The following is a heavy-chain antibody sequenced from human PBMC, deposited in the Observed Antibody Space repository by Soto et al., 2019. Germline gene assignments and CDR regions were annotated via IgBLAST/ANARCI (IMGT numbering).Heavy chain of an antibody. CDR3: ARGLITGSHYSGGWYYFDS. J-gene: IGHJ4*02. D-gene: IGHD6-19*01. Sequence: SETLSLTCAVYGESFSGHIWTWIRQTPGKGLQWIGQINHSGSASYNPSLKSRVTISVHTSNSQFSLELSSVTAADTAVYYCARGLITGSHYSGGWYYFDSWGRGTQVT. CDR1: GESFSGHI. CDR2: INHSGSA. V-gene: IGHV4-34*01.